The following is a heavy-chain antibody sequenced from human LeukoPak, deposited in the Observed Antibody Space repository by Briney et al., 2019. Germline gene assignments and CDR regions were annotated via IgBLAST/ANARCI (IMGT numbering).Heavy chain of an antibody. D-gene: IGHD3-10*01. CDR1: GFTFSDYA. Sequence: GGSLRLSCAASGFTFSDYAMHWVRQAPGKGLEWVAVIAYDGRSKFHADSVVGRFTISRDSSKNTLYLQLNSLRTEDTAVYFCGRATMVRGVAVDYWGQGTLVTVSS. V-gene: IGHV3-30*04. CDR2: IAYDGRSK. J-gene: IGHJ4*02. CDR3: GRATMVRGVAVDY.